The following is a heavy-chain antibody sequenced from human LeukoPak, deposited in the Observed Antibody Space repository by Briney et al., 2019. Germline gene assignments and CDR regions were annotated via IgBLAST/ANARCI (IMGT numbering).Heavy chain of an antibody. D-gene: IGHD6-13*01. J-gene: IGHJ4*02. CDR3: ARSIPYGTTWYGRSDY. CDR1: GLPFSSYS. Sequence: GGSLRLSCAASGLPFSSYSMTWVRQAPGKGLEWVANIKPDGTTKFYVDSVKGRFTISRDNALNSLYLQMNSLRAEDTAIYYCARSIPYGTTWYGRSDYWGQGTLVTVSS. V-gene: IGHV3-7*03. CDR2: IKPDGTTK.